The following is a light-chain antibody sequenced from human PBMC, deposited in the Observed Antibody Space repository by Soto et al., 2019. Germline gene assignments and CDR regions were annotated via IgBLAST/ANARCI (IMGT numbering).Light chain of an antibody. CDR3: SSYTSSSSIHVV. V-gene: IGLV2-14*01. CDR2: DVS. J-gene: IGLJ2*01. CDR1: SSDVGGYNY. Sequence: QSALTQPASVSGSPGQSITISCTGTSSDVGGYNYVSWYQQHPGKAPKLMIYDVSNRPSGVSNRFSGSKSGNTASLTISGLQAKAEADYYCSSYTSSSSIHVVFGGGTKLTVL.